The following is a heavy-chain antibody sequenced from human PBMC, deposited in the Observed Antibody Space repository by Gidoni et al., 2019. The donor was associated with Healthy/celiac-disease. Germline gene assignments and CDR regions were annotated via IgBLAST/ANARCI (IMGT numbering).Heavy chain of an antibody. V-gene: IGHV3-74*01. Sequence: EVQLVESGGGLVQHGGSLRLSCAASGFTFSSYWMPWVRPAPGQGLVWVSCINSDGSSTSYADSVKGRFTISRDTAKMTLYLQLNSLSAEDTAVYYCAVTLSYYYYGMDVWGQGTTVTVSS. CDR1: GFTFSSYW. CDR2: INSDGSST. CDR3: AVTLSYYYYGMDV. J-gene: IGHJ6*02.